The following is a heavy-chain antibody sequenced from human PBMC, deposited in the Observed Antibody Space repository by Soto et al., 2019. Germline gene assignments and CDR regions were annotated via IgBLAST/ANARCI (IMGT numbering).Heavy chain of an antibody. Sequence: GGSLRLSCAASGFTFSSYAMSWVRQAPGKGLEWVSAISGSGGSTYYADSVKGRFTISRDNSKNTLYLQMNSLRAEDTAVYYCAKLEAVDIVATIGYWGQGTLVTVSS. CDR3: AKLEAVDIVATIGY. V-gene: IGHV3-23*01. CDR1: GFTFSSYA. CDR2: ISGSGGST. D-gene: IGHD5-12*01. J-gene: IGHJ4*02.